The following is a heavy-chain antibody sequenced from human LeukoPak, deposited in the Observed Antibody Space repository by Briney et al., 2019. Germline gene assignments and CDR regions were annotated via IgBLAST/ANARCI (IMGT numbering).Heavy chain of an antibody. D-gene: IGHD2-2*02. J-gene: IGHJ4*02. CDR2: ISSSASYI. V-gene: IGHV3-21*01. CDR1: GFTFSSYS. Sequence: GGSLRLSCAASGFTFSSYSMTWVRQAPGKGLEWVSSISSSASYINYADSLKGRFTISSDNAKNSLFLQINILRVEDTAVYYCARDLSPGYCDSTTFYIYYWGQGTLVTGSS. CDR3: ARDLSPGYCDSTTFYIYY.